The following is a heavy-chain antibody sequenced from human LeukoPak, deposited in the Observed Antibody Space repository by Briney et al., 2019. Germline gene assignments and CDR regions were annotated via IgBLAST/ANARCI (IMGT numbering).Heavy chain of an antibody. Sequence: GGSLRLSCAASGFTFSSYSMNWVRQAPGKGLEWVSSISSSSSYIYYADSVKGRFIISRDNAKNSLYLQMNSLRAEDTAVYYCARWGGGSYPFDYWGQGTLVTVSS. J-gene: IGHJ4*02. V-gene: IGHV3-21*01. CDR1: GFTFSSYS. CDR3: ARWGGGSYPFDY. D-gene: IGHD1-26*01. CDR2: ISSSSSYI.